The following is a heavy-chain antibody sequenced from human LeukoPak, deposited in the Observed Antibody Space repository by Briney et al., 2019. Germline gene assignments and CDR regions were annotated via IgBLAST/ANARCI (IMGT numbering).Heavy chain of an antibody. CDR1: GFTFSSYA. CDR2: ISGSGGST. D-gene: IGHD2-15*01. V-gene: IGHV3-23*01. CDR3: AEGKCSGGSCYSSY. Sequence: GGSLRLSCAASGFTFSSYAMSWVRQAPGKGLEWVSAISGSGGSTYYADSVKGRITISRDNSKNTLYLQMNSLRAEDTAVYYCAEGKCSGGSCYSSYWGQGTLVTVSS. J-gene: IGHJ4*02.